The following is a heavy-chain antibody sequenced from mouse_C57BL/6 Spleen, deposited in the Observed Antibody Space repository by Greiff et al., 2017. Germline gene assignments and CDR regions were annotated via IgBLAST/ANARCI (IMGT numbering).Heavy chain of an antibody. CDR2: ISGGGGNT. CDR1: GFTFSSYT. Sequence: EVQLQESGGGLVKPGGSLKLSCAASGFTFSSYTMSWVRQTPEKRLEWVATISGGGGNTYYPDSVKGRFTISRDNAKNTLYLQMSSLRSEDTALYYCARGEVPDYWGQGTTLTVSS. J-gene: IGHJ2*01. V-gene: IGHV5-9*01. CDR3: ARGEVPDY.